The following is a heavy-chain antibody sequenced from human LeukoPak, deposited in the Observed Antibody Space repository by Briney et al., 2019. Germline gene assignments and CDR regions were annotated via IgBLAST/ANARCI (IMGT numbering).Heavy chain of an antibody. V-gene: IGHV3-30*03. CDR1: RFTFSSYG. Sequence: GGSLRLSCAASRFTFSSYGMHWVRQAPGKGLEWVAVISYDGSNKYYADSVKGRFTISRDNAKNSLYLQMNSLRAEDTAVYYCALRSTFGELWLDCWGQGTPVTVSS. CDR2: ISYDGSNK. D-gene: IGHD3-10*02. J-gene: IGHJ4*02. CDR3: ALRSTFGELWLDC.